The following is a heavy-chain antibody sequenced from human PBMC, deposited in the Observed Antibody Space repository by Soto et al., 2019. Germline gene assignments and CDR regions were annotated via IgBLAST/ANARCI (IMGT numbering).Heavy chain of an antibody. V-gene: IGHV1-8*01. CDR2: MNPNSGNT. Sequence: ASVKVSCKASGYTFTSYDINWVRQATGQGLEWMGWMNPNSGNTGYAQKFQGRVTMTRNTSISTAYMELSSLRSEDTAAYYCAREYSSSSWFDPWGQGTLVTVSS. CDR1: GYTFTSYD. D-gene: IGHD6-6*01. J-gene: IGHJ5*02. CDR3: AREYSSSSWFDP.